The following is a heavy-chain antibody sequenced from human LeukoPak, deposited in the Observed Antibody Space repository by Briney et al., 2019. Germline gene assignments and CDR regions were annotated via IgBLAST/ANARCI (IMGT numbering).Heavy chain of an antibody. CDR1: GYTFTSYY. CDR3: ATLATVTPPGGY. CDR2: INPSGGST. D-gene: IGHD4-17*01. J-gene: IGHJ4*02. V-gene: IGHV1-46*01. Sequence: ASVKVSCKASGYTFTSYYMHWVRRAPGQGLEWMGIINPSGGSTSYAQKFQGRVTMTRDTSTSTVYMELSSLRSEDTAVYYCATLATVTPPGGYWGQGTLVTVSS.